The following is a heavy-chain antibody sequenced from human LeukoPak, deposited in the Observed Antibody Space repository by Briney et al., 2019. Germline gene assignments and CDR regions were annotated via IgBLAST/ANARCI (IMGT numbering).Heavy chain of an antibody. V-gene: IGHV4-61*01. CDR3: AREDPQTTVPEGLDV. Sequence: SETLSLTCTVSGGSISNSSYYWGWIRQPPGRGLEWIGYIYYSGTTNYNSSLKSRVTISVDTSKNQFSLKLTSVTAADTAVYYCAREDPQTTVPEGLDVWGQGTTVTVSS. D-gene: IGHD4-17*01. CDR1: GGSISNSSYY. CDR2: IYYSGTT. J-gene: IGHJ6*02.